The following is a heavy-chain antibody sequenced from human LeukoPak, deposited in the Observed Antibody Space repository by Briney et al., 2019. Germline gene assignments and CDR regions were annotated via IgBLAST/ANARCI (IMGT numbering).Heavy chain of an antibody. CDR2: IYYSGST. Sequence: PSETLSLTCTVSGGSISSYYWSWLRQPPGNRLEWIGYIYYSGSTNYNPSLKSRVTISVDTSKNQFSLKLSSVTAADTAVYYCARDFRYYDSSGYYAFDIWGQGTMVTVSS. D-gene: IGHD3-22*01. CDR1: GGSISSYY. CDR3: ARDFRYYDSSGYYAFDI. J-gene: IGHJ3*02. V-gene: IGHV4-59*01.